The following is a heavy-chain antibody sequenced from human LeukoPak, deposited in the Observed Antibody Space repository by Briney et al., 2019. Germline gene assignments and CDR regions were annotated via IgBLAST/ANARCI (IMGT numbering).Heavy chain of an antibody. V-gene: IGHV4-59*01. D-gene: IGHD3-3*01. Sequence: SETLSLTCTVSGGSISSYYWSWIRQPPGKGLEWIGYIYYSGSTNYNPSLKSRVTISVDTSKNQFFLKLSSVTAADTAVYYCARASRYDFWSGYYSNPNWFDPWGQGTLVTVSS. J-gene: IGHJ5*02. CDR2: IYYSGST. CDR1: GGSISSYY. CDR3: ARASRYDFWSGYYSNPNWFDP.